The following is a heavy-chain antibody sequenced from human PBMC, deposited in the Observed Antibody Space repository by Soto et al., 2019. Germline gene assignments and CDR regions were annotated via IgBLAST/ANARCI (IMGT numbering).Heavy chain of an antibody. D-gene: IGHD4-17*01. J-gene: IGHJ4*02. V-gene: IGHV3-33*01. CDR1: GFTFSSYG. Sequence: GGSLRLSCAASGFTFSSYGMHWVRQAPGKGLEWVAVIWYDGSNKYYADSVKGRFTISRDNSKNMLYLQMNSLRAEDTAVYYCARENNYGDYVRTPPENYFDYWGQGTLVTVSS. CDR3: ARENNYGDYVRTPPENYFDY. CDR2: IWYDGSNK.